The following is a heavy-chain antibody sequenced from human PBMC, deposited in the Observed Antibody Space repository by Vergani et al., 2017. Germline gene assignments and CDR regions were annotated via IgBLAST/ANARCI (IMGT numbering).Heavy chain of an antibody. CDR3: ARLGGSSTSPMGFDP. CDR1: GGSISSYY. Sequence: QVQLQESGPGLVKPSETLSLTCTVSGGSISSYYWSWIRQPPGKGLEWIGDIYYSGSTNYNPSLKRRFTISVETSKNQFSLKLSSVTAADTAVYYCARLGGSSTSPMGFDPWGQGTLVTVSS. D-gene: IGHD2-2*01. J-gene: IGHJ5*02. CDR2: IYYSGST. V-gene: IGHV4-59*01.